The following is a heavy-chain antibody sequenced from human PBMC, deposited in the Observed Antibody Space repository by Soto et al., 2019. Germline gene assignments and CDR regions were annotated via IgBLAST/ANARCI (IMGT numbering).Heavy chain of an antibody. Sequence: QVQLQESGPGLVKPSQTLSLTCTVSGGSISSGGYYWSWIRQHPGKGLEWIGYIYYSGSTYYNPSLKSRFTISVDTAKYQFSLKLSSVTAADTAVYYCARGDIVVVPAAREVGDGMDVWGQGTTVTVSS. CDR1: GGSISSGGYY. D-gene: IGHD2-2*01. V-gene: IGHV4-31*03. CDR2: IYYSGST. CDR3: ARGDIVVVPAAREVGDGMDV. J-gene: IGHJ6*02.